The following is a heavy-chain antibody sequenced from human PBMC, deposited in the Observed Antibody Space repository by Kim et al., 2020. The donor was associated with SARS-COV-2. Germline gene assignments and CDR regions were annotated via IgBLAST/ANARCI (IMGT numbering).Heavy chain of an antibody. Sequence: SETLSLACTYSGGSITSFYWTWIRQSPGKGLEWIGNVHYSRSTNYNPSLKSRVTLAIDTSKREFSLSLISVTAADTAVYYCARAGFADGYNSPSGYFDL. CDR1: GGSITSFY. CDR2: VHYSRST. D-gene: IGHD5-12*01. V-gene: IGHV4-59*01. J-gene: IGHJ2*01. CDR3: ARAGFADGYNSPSGYFDL.